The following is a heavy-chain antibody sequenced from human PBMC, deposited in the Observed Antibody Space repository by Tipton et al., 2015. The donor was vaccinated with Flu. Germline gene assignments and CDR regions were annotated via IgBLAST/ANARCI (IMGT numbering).Heavy chain of an antibody. V-gene: IGHV1-46*01. Sequence: QVQLVQSGAEVKKPGASVKVSCKASGYTFINHYIHWVRQAPGQGLECMGIINPSDGITRYAQKFLGRVTMTRDTSTTTVYMELSSLRSEDTAVYYCARDEGPDDHYYYGMDVWGQGTTVTVSS. J-gene: IGHJ6*02. CDR1: GYTFINHY. CDR3: ARDEGPDDHYYYGMDV. CDR2: INPSDGIT.